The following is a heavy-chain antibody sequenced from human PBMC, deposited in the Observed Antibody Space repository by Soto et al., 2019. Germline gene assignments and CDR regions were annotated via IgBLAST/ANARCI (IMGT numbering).Heavy chain of an antibody. CDR3: ARDRDYVWGSYRHTSDY. V-gene: IGHV1-18*01. D-gene: IGHD3-16*02. CDR2: ISAYSGDT. Sequence: QVQLVQSGAEVKKPGASVKVSCKASGYSFTSYGITWVRQAPGQGLEWMGWISAYSGDTNYAQKFQGRITMTTDASTRTAYMDLRSLGFDDTALYYCARDRDYVWGSYRHTSDYWGQGTLLTVSS. J-gene: IGHJ4*02. CDR1: GYSFTSYG.